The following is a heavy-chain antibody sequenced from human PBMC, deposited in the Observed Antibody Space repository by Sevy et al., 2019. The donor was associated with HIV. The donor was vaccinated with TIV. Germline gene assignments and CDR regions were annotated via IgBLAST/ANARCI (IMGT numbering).Heavy chain of an antibody. J-gene: IGHJ3*02. V-gene: IGHV3-23*01. CDR1: GFTFSSYA. D-gene: IGHD3-10*01. Sequence: GGSLRLSCAASGFTFSSYAMSWVRQAPGKGLEWVSAISGSGGSTYYADSVKGRFTISRDKSKDTLNLQISSRRAEDTAVCYCAKGLGRVVRGVIIAFDIWCQGTMVTVSS. CDR3: AKGLGRVVRGVIIAFDI. CDR2: ISGSGGST.